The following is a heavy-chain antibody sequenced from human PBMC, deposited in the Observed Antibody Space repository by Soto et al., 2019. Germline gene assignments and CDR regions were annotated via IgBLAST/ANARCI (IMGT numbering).Heavy chain of an antibody. CDR2: NITILGTA. D-gene: IGHD3-22*01. J-gene: IGHJ4*02. V-gene: IGHV1-69*01. Sequence: QVQLVQSGAEVKKPGSSVKVSCKASGGTFSSYAISWVRQAPGQGLEWRGGNITILGTANYAHQFQGRVTITADESTSTAYMELSSLRSEDTAVYYCAREFEYDSSSYYHGYYFDYWGQGTLVTVSS. CDR3: AREFEYDSSSYYHGYYFDY. CDR1: GGTFSSYA.